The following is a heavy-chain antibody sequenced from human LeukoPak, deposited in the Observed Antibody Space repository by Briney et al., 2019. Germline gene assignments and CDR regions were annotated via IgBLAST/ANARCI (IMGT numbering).Heavy chain of an antibody. CDR1: GFTLSNYD. CDR2: ISTSSRYI. V-gene: IGHV3-21*01. Sequence: GGSLRLFCAASGFTLSNYDMNWVRQAPGKGLEWVSSISTSSRYIYYKDSVRGRFTISRDDAKNSLYLEMNSLRAEDTAVYYCARADCSSSTCYLRRSWFDPWGQGALVTVSS. J-gene: IGHJ5*02. D-gene: IGHD2-2*01. CDR3: ARADCSSSTCYLRRSWFDP.